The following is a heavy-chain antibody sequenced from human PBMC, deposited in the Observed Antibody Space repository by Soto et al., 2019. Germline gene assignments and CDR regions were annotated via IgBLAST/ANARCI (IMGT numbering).Heavy chain of an antibody. CDR2: ISGSGVST. V-gene: IGHV3-23*01. Sequence: GGSLRLSCAASGFTFSSYAMSWVRQAPGKGLEWVSAISGSGVSTYYADSVKGRFTISRDNSKNTLYLQMNSLRAEDTAVYYCAKDGLPYSSSWFDYWGQGTLVTVSS. CDR1: GFTFSSYA. D-gene: IGHD6-13*01. CDR3: AKDGLPYSSSWFDY. J-gene: IGHJ4*02.